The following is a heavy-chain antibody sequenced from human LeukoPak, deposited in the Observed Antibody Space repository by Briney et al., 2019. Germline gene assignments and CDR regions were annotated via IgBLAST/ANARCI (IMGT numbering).Heavy chain of an antibody. V-gene: IGHV3-74*01. Sequence: GGSLRLSCEASGFTFSSHWMPWVRQVPGKGLVWVARIRGDENEIDYADSVKGRFTISRDNAKNTLYLQTNSLRVEDTAVYFCARGHVPGSTRHWDFWGQGTLVTVSS. CDR2: IRGDENEI. D-gene: IGHD3-10*01. CDR1: GFTFSSHW. CDR3: ARGHVPGSTRHWDF. J-gene: IGHJ4*02.